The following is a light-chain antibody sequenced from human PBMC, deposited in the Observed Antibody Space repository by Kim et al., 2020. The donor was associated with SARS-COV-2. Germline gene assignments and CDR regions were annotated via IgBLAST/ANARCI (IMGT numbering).Light chain of an antibody. V-gene: IGLV1-44*01. CDR3: ASWDDSLNGWV. CDR1: NT. CDR2: SND. J-gene: IGLJ3*02. Sequence: NTVNWYQHLPDTAPKLLIFSNDERPSGVPDRFSGSKSGTSASLAVSGLQIDDEAHYYCASWDDSLNGWVFGGGTQLTVL.